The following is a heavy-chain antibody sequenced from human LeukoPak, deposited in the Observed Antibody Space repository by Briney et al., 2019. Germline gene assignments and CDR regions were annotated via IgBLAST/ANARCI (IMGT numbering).Heavy chain of an antibody. D-gene: IGHD1-20*01. CDR1: GFTVSSNY. CDR3: GRGTNWSPLDFDS. J-gene: IGHJ4*02. V-gene: IGHV3-23*01. Sequence: GSLRLSCAASGFTVSSNYMSWVRQAPGKGLEWVSAISGSGGSTYYADSVKGRFTISRDNSKNTLYLQMNSLRAEDTAVYYCGRGTNWSPLDFDSWGQGTRVTVSS. CDR2: ISGSGGST.